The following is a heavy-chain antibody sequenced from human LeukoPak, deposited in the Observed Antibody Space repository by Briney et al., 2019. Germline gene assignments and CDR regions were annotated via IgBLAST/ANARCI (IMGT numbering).Heavy chain of an antibody. D-gene: IGHD5-18*01. Sequence: ASVKVSCKASGYTFTSYYMHWVRQAPGQGLEWMGIINPSGGSTSYAQKFQGRVTMTRDTSTSTVYMELSSLRSEDTAVYYCARIFLRAVSNVDTAMFDYWGQGTLVTVSS. J-gene: IGHJ4*02. CDR1: GYTFTSYY. CDR3: ARIFLRAVSNVDTAMFDY. V-gene: IGHV1-46*01. CDR2: INPSGGST.